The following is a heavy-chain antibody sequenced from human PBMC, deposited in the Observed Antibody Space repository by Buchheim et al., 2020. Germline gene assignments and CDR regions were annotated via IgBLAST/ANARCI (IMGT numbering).Heavy chain of an antibody. CDR3: AKDTEASYYDFWSGYGTGRGYFDY. CDR1: GFTFSSYA. J-gene: IGHJ4*02. V-gene: IGHV3-23*01. Sequence: EVQLLESGGGLVQPGGSLRLSCAASGFTFSSYAMSWVRQAPGKGLEWVSAISGSGGSIYYADSVKGRFTISRDNSKNTLYLQMNSLRAEDTAVYYCAKDTEASYYDFWSGYGTGRGYFDYWGQGTL. CDR2: ISGSGGSI. D-gene: IGHD3-3*01.